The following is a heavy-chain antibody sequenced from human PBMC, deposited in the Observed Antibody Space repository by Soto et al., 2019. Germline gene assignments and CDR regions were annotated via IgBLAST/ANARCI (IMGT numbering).Heavy chain of an antibody. CDR1: GGSISSSSYY. D-gene: IGHD3-10*01. CDR3: ARHNTMVRGVIISVNWFDP. V-gene: IGHV4-39*01. J-gene: IGHJ5*02. CDR2: IYYSGST. Sequence: PSETLSLTCTVSGGSISSSSYYWGWIRQPPGKGLEWIGSIYYSGSTYYNPSLKSRVTISVDTSKNQFSLKLSSVTAADTAVYYCARHNTMVRGVIISVNWFDPWGQGTLGTVS.